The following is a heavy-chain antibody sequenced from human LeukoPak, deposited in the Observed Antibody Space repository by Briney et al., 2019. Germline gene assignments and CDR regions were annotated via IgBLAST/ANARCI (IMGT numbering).Heavy chain of an antibody. CDR3: ASSKLGYSYGPGSNWFDP. V-gene: IGHV1-69*06. J-gene: IGHJ5*02. D-gene: IGHD5-18*01. CDR2: IIPIFGTA. CDR1: GGTFSSYA. Sequence: SVKVSCKASGGTFSSYAISWVRQAPGQGLEWMGGIIPIFGTANYAQKFQGRVTITADKSTSTAYMELSSPRSEDTAVYYCASSKLGYSYGPGSNWFDPWGQGTLVTVSS.